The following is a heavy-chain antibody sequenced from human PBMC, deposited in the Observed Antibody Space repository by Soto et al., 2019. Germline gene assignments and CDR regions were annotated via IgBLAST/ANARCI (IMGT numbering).Heavy chain of an antibody. CDR2: ISGSGGST. J-gene: IGHJ4*02. CDR1: GFTFSSYA. Sequence: GGSLRLSCAASGFTFSSYAMSWVRQAPGKGLEWVSAISGSGGSTYYADSVKGRFTISRDNSKNTLYLQMNSLRAEDTAVYYCAKDSEVQQLVPYYFDYWGQGTLVTVSS. V-gene: IGHV3-23*01. CDR3: AKDSEVQQLVPYYFDY. D-gene: IGHD6-13*01.